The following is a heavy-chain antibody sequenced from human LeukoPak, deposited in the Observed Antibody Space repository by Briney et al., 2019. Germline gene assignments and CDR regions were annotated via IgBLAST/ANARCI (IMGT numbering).Heavy chain of an antibody. D-gene: IGHD1-14*01. J-gene: IGHJ2*01. CDR3: ASGTFDGPLYGTYWYFHF. CDR1: GGSIYNNY. V-gene: IGHV4-59*01. Sequence: SETLSLTCTVSGGSIYNNYWTWLRRPPGKGLGWIVYVYSNGNTNYSPSLKSRVTMSIETSRSQFSLTVTSVTAADTAVYYCASGTFDGPLYGTYWYFHFWGRGTLVTVSS. CDR2: VYSNGNT.